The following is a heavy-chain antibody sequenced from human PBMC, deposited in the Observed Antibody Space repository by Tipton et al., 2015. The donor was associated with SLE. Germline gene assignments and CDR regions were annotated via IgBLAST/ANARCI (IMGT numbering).Heavy chain of an antibody. J-gene: IGHJ6*03. V-gene: IGHV4-39*07. CDR3: ARGGGGYYYYMDV. D-gene: IGHD3-16*01. Sequence: TLSLTCAVYGGSFSSSSYYWGWIRQPPGKGLEWIGIAYYRGNTYYNPSLKSRVTILVDTSKNQFSVRLRSVAVADSAVYFCARGGGGYYYYMDVWGKGTTVTVSS. CDR2: AYYRGNT. CDR1: GGSFSSSSYY.